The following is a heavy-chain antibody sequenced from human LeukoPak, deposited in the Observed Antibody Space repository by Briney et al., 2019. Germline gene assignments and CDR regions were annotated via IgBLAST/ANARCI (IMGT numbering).Heavy chain of an antibody. CDR1: GLSLSTSPLC. V-gene: IGHV2-5*08. D-gene: IGHD4-17*01. CDR2: IYWDDDK. Sequence: ESGPTLVNPTQTLTLTCTFSGLSLSTSPLCVTWIRQPPGKALEWLALIYWDDDKRYTPSLKSSLTITKDISKNQLVLTMTNMDPVDTATYYCAHRAIDYGDQGAFDIWGQGTMVTVSS. J-gene: IGHJ3*02. CDR3: AHRAIDYGDQGAFDI.